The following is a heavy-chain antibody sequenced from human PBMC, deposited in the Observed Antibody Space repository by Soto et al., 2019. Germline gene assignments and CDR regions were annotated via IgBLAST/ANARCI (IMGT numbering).Heavy chain of an antibody. V-gene: IGHV4-59*01. Sequence: SETLSLTCTVSGGSISSYYWSWIRQPPGKGLEWIGYIYYSGSTNYNPSLKSRVTISVDTSKNQFSLKLSSVTAADTAVYYCARVSDTAMGYNWFDPWGQGTLVTVSS. CDR1: GGSISSYY. CDR2: IYYSGST. CDR3: ARVSDTAMGYNWFDP. J-gene: IGHJ5*02. D-gene: IGHD5-18*01.